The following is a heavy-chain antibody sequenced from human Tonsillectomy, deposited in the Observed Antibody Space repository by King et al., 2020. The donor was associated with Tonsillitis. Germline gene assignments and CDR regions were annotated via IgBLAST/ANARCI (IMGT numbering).Heavy chain of an antibody. Sequence: VQLAESGGGVVQPGRSLRLSCAASGFTFSTSAMHWVRQAPGKGLEWVAIISFDGSNRQYADSVKGRFTISRDNSKNTVYLQLNSLRVDDTAVYYCATPGYPWGQGTLVTVSS. J-gene: IGHJ5*02. V-gene: IGHV3-30*03. CDR1: GFTFSTSA. CDR3: ATPGYP. CDR2: ISFDGSNR.